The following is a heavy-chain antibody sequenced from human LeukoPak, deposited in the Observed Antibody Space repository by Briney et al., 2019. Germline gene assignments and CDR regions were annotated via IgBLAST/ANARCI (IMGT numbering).Heavy chain of an antibody. J-gene: IGHJ4*02. V-gene: IGHV1-69*13. D-gene: IGHD3-22*01. Sequence: SVKVSCKASGYTFTSYGISWVRQAPGQGLEWMGGIIPIFGTANYAQKFQGRVTITADESTSTAYMELSSLRSEDTAVYYCARGYYDSSFGYWGQGTLVTVSS. CDR3: ARGYYDSSFGY. CDR1: GYTFTSYG. CDR2: IIPIFGTA.